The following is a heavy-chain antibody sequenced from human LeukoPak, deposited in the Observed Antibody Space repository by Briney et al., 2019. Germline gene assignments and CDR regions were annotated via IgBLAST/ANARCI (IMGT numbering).Heavy chain of an antibody. V-gene: IGHV1-8*01. D-gene: IGHD3-22*01. Sequence: ASVKVSCKASGYTFTNYEINWVRQATGQGLEWMGWMNPDSGDTAYAQKFQGRITMTRSTSITTAYMEMSSLRSEDTAVYYCARGLGTYDSSELTWPMISFWGQGTLVTVSS. CDR1: GYTFTNYE. J-gene: IGHJ4*02. CDR2: MNPDSGDT. CDR3: ARGLGTYDSSELTWPMISF.